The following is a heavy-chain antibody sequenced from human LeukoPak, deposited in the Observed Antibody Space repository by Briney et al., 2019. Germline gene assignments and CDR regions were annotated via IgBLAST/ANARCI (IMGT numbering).Heavy chain of an antibody. V-gene: IGHV4-30-2*01. J-gene: IGHJ4*02. CDR1: GGSISSGGYY. CDR3: ARGGVVVEFDY. Sequence: SETLSLTCTVSGGSISSGGYYWSWIRQPPGKGLEWIGYIYHSGSTYYNPSLKSRVTISVDRSKNQFSLKLSSVTAADTAVYYCARGGVVVEFDYWGQGTLVTVSS. CDR2: IYHSGST. D-gene: IGHD2-15*01.